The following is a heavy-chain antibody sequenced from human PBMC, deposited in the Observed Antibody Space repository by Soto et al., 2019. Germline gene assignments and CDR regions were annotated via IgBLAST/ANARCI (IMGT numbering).Heavy chain of an antibody. Sequence: QLVQSGAEVRKPGSSVKVSCMAAGGTFSRYAFSWIRQAPGQGLEWMGGIASVGGTANYARKFRDRVRIDADRIRDTTYMEMTRLRSEDTVVYFCAGDRSLGGSGWWFDSWGQGTLVIVSS. D-gene: IGHD3-16*01. V-gene: IGHV1-69*06. CDR2: IASVGGTA. CDR1: GGTFSRYA. CDR3: AGDRSLGGSGWWFDS. J-gene: IGHJ5*01.